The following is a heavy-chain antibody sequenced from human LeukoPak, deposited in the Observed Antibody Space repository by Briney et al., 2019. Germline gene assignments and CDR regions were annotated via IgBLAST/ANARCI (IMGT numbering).Heavy chain of an antibody. CDR2: IWYDGSTK. D-gene: IGHD1-1*01. J-gene: IGHJ2*01. CDR3: AKDGIRFKPQNWYFDL. CDR1: GFTFSSYG. Sequence: GRSLRLSCAASGFTFSSYGMYWVRQAPGKGLEWVAVIWYDGSTKYYGDSVKGRFTVSRDNSKNTLYLQMNSLRVEDTAVYHCAKDGIRFKPQNWYFDLWGRGTLVTVSS. V-gene: IGHV3-33*06.